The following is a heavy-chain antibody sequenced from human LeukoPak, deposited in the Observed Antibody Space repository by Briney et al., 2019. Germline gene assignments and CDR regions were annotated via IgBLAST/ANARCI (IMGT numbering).Heavy chain of an antibody. D-gene: IGHD2-2*01. Sequence: GGSLRLSCAASGFIFSSYAMHWVRQAPGKGLEGVAIISFDGANTYYADSVKGQFTIYRDNSKNTLYLQMSSLRSGDTSVYYCAKDRRGALGTSGCFDHWGQGTLVTVSS. J-gene: IGHJ4*02. CDR2: ISFDGANT. CDR3: AKDRRGALGTSGCFDH. V-gene: IGHV3-30-3*01. CDR1: GFIFSSYA.